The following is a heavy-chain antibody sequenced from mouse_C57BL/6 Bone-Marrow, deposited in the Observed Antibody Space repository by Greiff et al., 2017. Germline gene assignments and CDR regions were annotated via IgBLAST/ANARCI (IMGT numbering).Heavy chain of an antibody. Sequence: VKLQQSGPELVRPGASVKISCKASGYAFSSSWMNWVKQRPGKGLEWIGRIYPGDGDTNYNGKFKGKATLTADKSSSTAYMQLSSLTSEDSAVYFCARARNPYARDYWGQGTSVTVSS. CDR3: ARARNPYARDY. D-gene: IGHD6-1*01. J-gene: IGHJ4*01. CDR2: IYPGDGDT. CDR1: GYAFSSSW. V-gene: IGHV1-82*01.